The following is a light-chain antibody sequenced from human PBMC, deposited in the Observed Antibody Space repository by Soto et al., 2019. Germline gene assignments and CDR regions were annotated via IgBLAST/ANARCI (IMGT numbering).Light chain of an antibody. J-gene: IGLJ1*01. CDR3: NSYTTRRTYV. CDR1: SSDVGAFHF. V-gene: IGLV2-14*01. Sequence: QSVLTQPASVSGSPGQSITISCTGTSSDVGAFHFVTWYQQHPGKAPKLIICNVSERPSGVSTRFSGSKSGNTASLTIAGLQAEDEADYYCNSYTTRRTYVFGSGTKVT. CDR2: NVS.